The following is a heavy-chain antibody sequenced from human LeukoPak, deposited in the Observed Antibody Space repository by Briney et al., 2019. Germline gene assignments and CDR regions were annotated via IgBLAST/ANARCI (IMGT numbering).Heavy chain of an antibody. CDR1: GGSFSNGYW. CDR3: ARATYYYDSSGYKHDVFDI. J-gene: IGHJ3*02. D-gene: IGHD3-22*01. CDR2: ISRIGTT. Sequence: SETLSLTCAISGGSFSNGYWWSWVRQSPGKGLEFIGQISRIGTTNYNPSLRSRVSISMDKSQNLFSLNLTSVTAADTAVYYCARATYYYDSSGYKHDVFDIWGQGTMVIVSS. V-gene: IGHV4-4*02.